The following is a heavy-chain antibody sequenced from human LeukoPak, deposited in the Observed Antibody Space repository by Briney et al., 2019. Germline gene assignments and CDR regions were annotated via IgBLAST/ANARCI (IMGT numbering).Heavy chain of an antibody. D-gene: IGHD4-17*01. Sequence: SETLSLTCTVSSGSISSHYWSWIRQPQEKGLEWIGYIYYSGSTNYNPSLKSRVTISVDTSKNQFSLKLSSVTAADTAVYYCARGRTTVRDFDYWGQGTLVTVSS. V-gene: IGHV4-59*11. CDR2: IYYSGST. CDR1: SGSISSHY. J-gene: IGHJ4*02. CDR3: ARGRTTVRDFDY.